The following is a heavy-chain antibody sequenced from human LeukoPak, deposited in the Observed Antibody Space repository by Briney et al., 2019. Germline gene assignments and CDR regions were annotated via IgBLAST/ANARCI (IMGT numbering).Heavy chain of an antibody. Sequence: GGSLRLSCTVSGFTLSSYEMSWIRQAPGKGLEWVSYISSSGSTIYYADSVRGRFTISRDNAKNSLYLQMNSLRAEDTAVYYCAELGITMIGGVWGKGTTVTISS. CDR1: GFTLSSYE. J-gene: IGHJ6*04. D-gene: IGHD3-10*02. CDR3: AELGITMIGGV. V-gene: IGHV3-48*03. CDR2: ISSSGSTI.